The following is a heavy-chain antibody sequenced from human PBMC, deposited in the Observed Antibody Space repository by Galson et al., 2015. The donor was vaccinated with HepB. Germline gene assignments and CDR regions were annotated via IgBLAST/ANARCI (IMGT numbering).Heavy chain of an antibody. D-gene: IGHD5-18*01. J-gene: IGHJ4*02. Sequence: SVKVSCKASGYTFTSYAMNWVRQAPGQGLEWMGWINTNTGNPTYAQGFTGRFVFSSDTSVSTAYLQIGSLKAEDTAVYYCARGEEVDTAMDYWGQGTLVTVSS. CDR3: ARGEEVDTAMDY. CDR1: GYTFTSYA. V-gene: IGHV7-4-1*01. CDR2: INTNTGNP.